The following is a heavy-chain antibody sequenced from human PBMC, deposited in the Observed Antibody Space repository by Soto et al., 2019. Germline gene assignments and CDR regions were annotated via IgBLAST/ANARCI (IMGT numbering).Heavy chain of an antibody. CDR1: GGSFSGYY. CDR3: ARGLRGYSYGYY. D-gene: IGHD5-18*01. V-gene: IGHV4-34*01. J-gene: IGHJ4*02. Sequence: QVQLQQWGAGLLKPSETLSLTCAVYGGSFSGYYWSWIRQPPGKGLEWLGEINHSGSTNYNPSLKSRVTLSVDTSKNQFSLKLSSVTAADTAVYYCARGLRGYSYGYYWGQGTLVTVSS. CDR2: INHSGST.